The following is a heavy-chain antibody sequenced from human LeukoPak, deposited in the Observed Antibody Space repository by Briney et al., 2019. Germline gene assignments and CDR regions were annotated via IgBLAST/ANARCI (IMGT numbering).Heavy chain of an antibody. CDR2: IYYSGST. CDR3: ARVPVSEYFQH. D-gene: IGHD2-2*01. V-gene: IGHV4-39*07. J-gene: IGHJ1*01. Sequence: WIGSIYYSGSTYYNPSLKSRVTISVDTSKNQFSLKLSSVTAADTAVYYCARVPVSEYFQHWGQGTPVTVSS.